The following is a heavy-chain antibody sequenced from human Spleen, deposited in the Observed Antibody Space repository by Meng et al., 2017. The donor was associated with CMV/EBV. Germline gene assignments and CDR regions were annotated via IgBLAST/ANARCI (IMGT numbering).Heavy chain of an antibody. CDR1: GFTFSSYA. Sequence: GESLKISCAASGFTFSSYAMSWVRQAPGKGLEWVSAISGSGGSTYYADSVKGRFTISRDNSKNTLYLQMNSLRVEDTAVYYCARDYYQYYFDYWGQGTLVTVSS. CDR2: ISGSGGST. J-gene: IGHJ4*02. D-gene: IGHD3-10*01. CDR3: ARDYYQYYFDY. V-gene: IGHV3-23*01.